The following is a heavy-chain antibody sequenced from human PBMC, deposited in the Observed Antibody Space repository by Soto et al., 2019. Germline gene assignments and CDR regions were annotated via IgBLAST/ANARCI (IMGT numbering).Heavy chain of an antibody. J-gene: IGHJ4*02. V-gene: IGHV1-18*01. CDR3: ARDWKSAIAAGLDY. D-gene: IGHD6-25*01. Sequence: ASVKVSCKASGYTFPSCGISWVRQAPGQGLEWMGWISAYNGNTDYAQKVQGRVTMTTDTSTNTAYMELRSLRSDDTAVYYCARDWKSAIAAGLDYWGQGTLVTVSS. CDR1: GYTFPSCG. CDR2: ISAYNGNT.